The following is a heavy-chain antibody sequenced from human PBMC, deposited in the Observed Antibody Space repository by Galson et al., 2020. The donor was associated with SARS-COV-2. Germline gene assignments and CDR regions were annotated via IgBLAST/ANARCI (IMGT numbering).Heavy chain of an antibody. V-gene: IGHV4-39*01. CDR3: ARRGYYGSAGGPFDY. J-gene: IGHJ4*02. CDR1: GASISSDGYY. Sequence: SETLSLTCTVSGASISSDGYYWGWIRQPPGKGLEWIGSIYHSGNTYYNSSLKSRVTISVDTSINQFSLKLTSVTAADTAVYYCARRGYYGSAGGPFDYWGQGTLVTVS. CDR2: IYHSGNT. D-gene: IGHD3-10*01.